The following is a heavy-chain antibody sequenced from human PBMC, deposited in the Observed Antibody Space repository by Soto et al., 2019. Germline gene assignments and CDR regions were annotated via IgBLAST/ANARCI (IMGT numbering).Heavy chain of an antibody. CDR3: AKDIRSRVGATGVDY. CDR2: ISGSGGST. D-gene: IGHD1-26*01. CDR1: GLTFSRYA. V-gene: IGHV3-23*01. Sequence: EVQLLESGGGLVQPGESLTLSCAASGLTFSRYAMYWVRQAPGKGLEWVSVISGSGGSTYYADSVKGRFTISRDNSKNTVYLQMNSLRAEDTAVYYCAKDIRSRVGATGVDYWGQGTLVTVSS. J-gene: IGHJ4*02.